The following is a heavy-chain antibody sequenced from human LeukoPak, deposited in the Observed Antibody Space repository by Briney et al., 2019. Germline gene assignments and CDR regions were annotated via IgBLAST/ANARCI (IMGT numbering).Heavy chain of an antibody. CDR3: ARGGVPGYCSSTSCYRYYYYYYMDV. Sequence: GGSLRLSCAASGFTFSTFAMSWVRQAPGKGLEWLSAISGGGDDIYYADSVKGRFTISRDNSKNTLYLQMNSLRAEDTAVYYCARGGVPGYCSSTSCYRYYYYYYMDVWGKGTTVTVSS. V-gene: IGHV3-23*01. CDR1: GFTFSTFA. CDR2: ISGGGDDI. D-gene: IGHD2-2*01. J-gene: IGHJ6*03.